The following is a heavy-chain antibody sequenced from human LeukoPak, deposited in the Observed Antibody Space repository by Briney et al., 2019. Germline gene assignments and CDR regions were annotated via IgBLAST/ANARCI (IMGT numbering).Heavy chain of an antibody. CDR2: IYYSGST. V-gene: IGHV4-59*08. Sequence: SETLSLTCTVSGGSVSDYHWSWIRQPPGKGLEWIGYIYYSGSTHYNPSLKSRVTISVDTSKNQFSLKLSSVTAADTAVYYCARADFWSGYSDYWGQGTLVTVSS. CDR3: ARADFWSGYSDY. CDR1: GGSVSDYH. J-gene: IGHJ4*02. D-gene: IGHD3-3*01.